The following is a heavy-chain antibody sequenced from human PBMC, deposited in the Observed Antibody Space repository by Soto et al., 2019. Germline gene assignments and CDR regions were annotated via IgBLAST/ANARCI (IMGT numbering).Heavy chain of an antibody. J-gene: IGHJ3*02. V-gene: IGHV3-30-3*01. CDR3: ASPIVVVVAATGHAFDI. Sequence: QVQLVESGGGVVQPGRSLRLSCAASGFTFGSYAMHWVRQAPGKGLEWVAVISYDGSNKYYADSEKGRFTNSRDNSKNTLYPQRNSLRTEDTAVYYCASPIVVVVAATGHAFDIWGQGTMVTASS. D-gene: IGHD2-15*01. CDR1: GFTFGSYA. CDR2: ISYDGSNK.